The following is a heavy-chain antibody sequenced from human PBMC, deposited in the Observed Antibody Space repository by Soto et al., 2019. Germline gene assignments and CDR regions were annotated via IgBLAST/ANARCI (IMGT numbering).Heavy chain of an antibody. CDR3: AKTDYYDSSGYYRSYFDY. CDR1: GFTFSSYA. CDR2: ISGSGGST. D-gene: IGHD3-22*01. Sequence: GGSLRLSCAASGFTFSSYAMSWVRQAPGKGLGWVSAISGSGGSTYYADSVKGRFTISRDNSKNTLYLQMNSLRAEDTAVYYCAKTDYYDSSGYYRSYFDYWGQGTLVTVSS. J-gene: IGHJ4*02. V-gene: IGHV3-23*01.